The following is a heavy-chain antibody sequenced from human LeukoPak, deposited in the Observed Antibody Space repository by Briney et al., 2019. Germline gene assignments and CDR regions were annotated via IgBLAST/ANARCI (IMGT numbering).Heavy chain of an antibody. Sequence: GGSLRLSCVASEFTFSSYWMHRVRQAPGKGLVWVSRINGDGSGTTYADSVKGRFTISRDNAKNTLYLQMNSLRAEDTAVYYCARAPGQNHAFDIWGQGTMVTVSS. CDR2: INGDGSGT. CDR3: ARAPGQNHAFDI. V-gene: IGHV3-74*03. CDR1: EFTFSSYW. J-gene: IGHJ3*02.